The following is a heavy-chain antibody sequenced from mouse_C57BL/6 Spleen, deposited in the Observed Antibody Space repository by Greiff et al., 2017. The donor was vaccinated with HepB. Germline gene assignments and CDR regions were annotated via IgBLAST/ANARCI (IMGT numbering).Heavy chain of an antibody. CDR1: GFTFSDYG. V-gene: IGHV5-17*01. CDR2: ISSGSSTI. Sequence: EVMLVESGGGLVKPGGSLKLSCAASGFTFSDYGMHWVRQAPEKGLEWVAYISSGSSTIYYADTVKGRFTISRDNAKNTLFLQITSLRSEDTAMFYCAREDYDYYYAMDYWGQGTSVTVSS. J-gene: IGHJ4*01. CDR3: AREDYDYYYAMDY. D-gene: IGHD2-4*01.